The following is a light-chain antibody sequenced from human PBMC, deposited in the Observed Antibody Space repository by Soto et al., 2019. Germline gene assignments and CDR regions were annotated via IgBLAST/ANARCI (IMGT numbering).Light chain of an antibody. Sequence: DVVMTQSPLSMPVTLGQPASFSCRSSQSLVYSDGKTYLSWFHQRPGQSPRRLIYGASTRDTGVPVRFTGSGSGTDFTLKISRVEAEDVGVYYFMQNLYCPFTFGPGTKVDFK. CDR3: MQNLYCPFT. J-gene: IGKJ3*01. CDR1: QSLVYSDGKTY. CDR2: GAS. V-gene: IGKV2-30*01.